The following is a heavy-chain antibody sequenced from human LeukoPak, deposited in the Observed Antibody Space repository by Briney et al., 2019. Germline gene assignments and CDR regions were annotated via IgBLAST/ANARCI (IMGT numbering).Heavy chain of an antibody. J-gene: IGHJ3*02. CDR2: IYYSGST. Sequence: KPSETLSLTCTVSGGSISSSSYYWSWIRQPPGKGLEWIAYIYYSGSTDYNPSLKSRVTISLDTSKNQFSLKLSSVTAADTAVYHCARHDPIVETPDAFDIWGQGTMVTVSS. CDR1: GGSISSSSYY. CDR3: ARHDPIVETPDAFDI. D-gene: IGHD4-23*01. V-gene: IGHV4-61*05.